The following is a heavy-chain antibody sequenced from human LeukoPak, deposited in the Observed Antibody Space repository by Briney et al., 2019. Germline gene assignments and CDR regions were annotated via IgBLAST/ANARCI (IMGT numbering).Heavy chain of an antibody. V-gene: IGHV3-23*01. CDR3: TRDKSASSPREWFDP. CDR1: GFSFGSFA. CDR2: SSPSGSAT. Sequence: GRSVRLSCAASGFSFGSFAMSWVRPGPERGLEWVSSSSPSGSATYYADSVKGRFTISRDNSKSTLYLQMNNLRDADTARYLCTRDKSASSPREWFDPWGQGIVVTVSS. D-gene: IGHD6-6*01. J-gene: IGHJ5*02.